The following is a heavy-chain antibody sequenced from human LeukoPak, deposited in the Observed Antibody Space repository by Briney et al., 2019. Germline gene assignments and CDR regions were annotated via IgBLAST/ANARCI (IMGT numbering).Heavy chain of an antibody. CDR3: ARGEGCGGDCYSYYYYGMDV. J-gene: IGHJ6*02. CDR1: GYTFTGYY. CDR2: INPNSGGT. Sequence: ASVKVSCKASGYTFTGYYMHWVRQALGQGLEWMGWINPNSGGTNYAQKFQGRVTMTRDTSTSTVYMELSSLRSEDTAVYYCARGEGCGGDCYSYYYYGMDVWGQGTTVTVSS. V-gene: IGHV1-2*02. D-gene: IGHD2-21*02.